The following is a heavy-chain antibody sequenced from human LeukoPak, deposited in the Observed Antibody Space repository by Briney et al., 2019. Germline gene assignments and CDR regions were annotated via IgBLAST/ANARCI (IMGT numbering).Heavy chain of an antibody. CDR1: GFTFSSYV. D-gene: IGHD3-22*01. CDR3: ARAQAYYDSSGSPTNHFDY. J-gene: IGHJ4*02. CDR2: ISSSGSST. Sequence: GGSLRLSCAASGFTFSSYVMSWVRQAPGKGLEWVSTISSSGSSTYYADSVKGRFTISRDNAKNSLYLQMNSLRAEDTAVYYCARAQAYYDSSGSPTNHFDYWGQGTLVTVSS. V-gene: IGHV3-23*01.